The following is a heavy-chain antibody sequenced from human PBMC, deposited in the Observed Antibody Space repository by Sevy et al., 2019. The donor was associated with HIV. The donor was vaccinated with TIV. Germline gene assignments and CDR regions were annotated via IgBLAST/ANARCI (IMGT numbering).Heavy chain of an antibody. V-gene: IGHV3-7*04. J-gene: IGHJ4*02. D-gene: IGHD3-22*01. CDR2: IKQDESEK. CDR1: GFTFSTYW. CDR3: ARGNSGSFDY. Sequence: GGSLRLSCAASGFTFSTYWMHWVRQAPGKGLEWVANIKQDESEKYYVASVKGRFTITRDNAKNSLYLKMNGLRPGDTAVYYCARGNSGSFDYWGQGTLVTVSS.